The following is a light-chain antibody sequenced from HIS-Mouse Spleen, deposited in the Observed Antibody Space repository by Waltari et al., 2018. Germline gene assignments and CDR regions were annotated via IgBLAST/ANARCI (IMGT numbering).Light chain of an antibody. J-gene: IGLJ1*01. V-gene: IGLV2-8*01. CDR2: EVS. CDR3: SSYAGSNNSLYV. CDR1: SSDVAGHNY. Sequence: QSALTQPPSASGSPGQSVTSSCTGTSSDVAGHNYVSWYQQHPGKAPKLMIYEVSKRPSGVPDRFSGSKSGNTASLTVSGLQAEDEADYYCSSYAGSNNSLYVFGTGTKVTVL.